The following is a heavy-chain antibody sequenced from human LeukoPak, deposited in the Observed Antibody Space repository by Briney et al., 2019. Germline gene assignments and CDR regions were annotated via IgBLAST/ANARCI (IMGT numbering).Heavy chain of an antibody. CDR1: GGSFSAYY. J-gene: IGHJ4*02. CDR2: INHSGTT. Sequence: SETLSLTCAVYGGSFSAYYWSWIRQPPGKGLEWIGEINHSGTTNYNPSLKSRVTISVDTSKNQFSLKLSSVTAADTAVYYCARRITIFGVVIFPFFDYWGQGTLVTVSS. CDR3: ARRITIFGVVIFPFFDY. D-gene: IGHD3-3*01. V-gene: IGHV4-34*01.